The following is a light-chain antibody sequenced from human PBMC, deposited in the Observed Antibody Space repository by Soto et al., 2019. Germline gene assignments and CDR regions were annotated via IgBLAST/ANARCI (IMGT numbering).Light chain of an antibody. CDR1: SSNIGAGYD. CDR2: GNS. CDR3: QSYDSRLSVLV. Sequence: QSVLTQPPSVSGAPGQRVTISCTGSSSNIGAGYDVHWYQQLPGTAPKLLIYGNSNRPSGVPDRFSGSKSGTSASLAITGLQAEDEADYYCQSYDSRLSVLVFGTGTKVTVL. V-gene: IGLV1-40*01. J-gene: IGLJ1*01.